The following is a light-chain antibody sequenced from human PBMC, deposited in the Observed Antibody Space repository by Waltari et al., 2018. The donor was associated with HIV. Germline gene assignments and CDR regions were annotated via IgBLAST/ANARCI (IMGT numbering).Light chain of an antibody. CDR3: QQYYSTPNT. CDR2: WAS. Sequence: DIVMTQSPDSLAVSLGERDTITCQSSQSVLYSSNSKNYLAWYQQKPGQPPKLPIYWASTRESGVPDRFSGSGSGTDFTLTISSLQAEDVAVYYCQQYYSTPNTFGQGTKLEIK. CDR1: QSVLYSSNSKNY. J-gene: IGKJ2*01. V-gene: IGKV4-1*01.